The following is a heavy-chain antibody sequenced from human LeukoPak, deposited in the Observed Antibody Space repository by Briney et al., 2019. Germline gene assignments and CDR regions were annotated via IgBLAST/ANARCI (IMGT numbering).Heavy chain of an antibody. Sequence: GSLRLSCAASGFTFSRHWMNCVRQAPGQGLEWVANIHEDGSDKYYVDSVKGRFTISRDNAKNSVYLQMNGLRAEDTAVYYCARILRLHTPRTFDIWGQGTMVTVSS. CDR2: IHEDGSDK. D-gene: IGHD5-24*01. CDR3: ARILRLHTPRTFDI. CDR1: GFTFSRHW. J-gene: IGHJ3*02. V-gene: IGHV3-7*05.